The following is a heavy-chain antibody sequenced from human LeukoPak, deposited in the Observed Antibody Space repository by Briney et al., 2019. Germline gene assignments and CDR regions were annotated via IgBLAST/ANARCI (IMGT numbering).Heavy chain of an antibody. CDR3: KGTVADPYYFDH. CDR2: ISYDGSNK. V-gene: IGHV3-30*03. CDR1: GFVFSASY. J-gene: IGHJ4*02. D-gene: IGHD6-19*01. Sequence: PGGSLRLSCAASGFVFSASYMSWVRQAPGKGLEWVAVISYDGSNKYYADSVKGRFTISRDNSKNTLYLQMNSLRAEDTAVYYCKGTVADPYYFDHWGQGTLVTVSS.